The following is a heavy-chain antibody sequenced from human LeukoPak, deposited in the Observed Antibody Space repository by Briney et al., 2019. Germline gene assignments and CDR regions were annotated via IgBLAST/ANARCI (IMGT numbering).Heavy chain of an antibody. J-gene: IGHJ4*02. Sequence: PGGPLRLSCATSGFSFSRYAMTWVRQSPGKGLEWVSAISTSGTNTYYADSVKGRFTISRDNSNNTLNLQMNSLRAEDTAVYYCAKGGYSYGFWGQGTLVTVSS. D-gene: IGHD5-18*01. V-gene: IGHV3-23*01. CDR2: ISTSGTNT. CDR3: AKGGYSYGF. CDR1: GFSFSRYA.